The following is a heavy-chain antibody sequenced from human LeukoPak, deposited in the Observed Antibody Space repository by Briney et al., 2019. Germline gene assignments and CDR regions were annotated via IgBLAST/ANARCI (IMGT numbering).Heavy chain of an antibody. CDR1: GFNFSSHW. V-gene: IGHV3-74*01. CDR2: INSDGSST. D-gene: IGHD3-16*01. J-gene: IGHJ4*02. Sequence: PGGSLRLSCATSGFNFSSHWMHWVRQAPGKGLVWVSCINSDGSSTSNADSVKGRFAISRDNAKNTVYLQMSSLRAEDTAVYYCGRDWRLDYWGQGVLVTVSS. CDR3: GRDWRLDY.